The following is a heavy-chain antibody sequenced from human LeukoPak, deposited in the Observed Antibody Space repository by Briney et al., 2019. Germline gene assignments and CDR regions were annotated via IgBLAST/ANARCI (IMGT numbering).Heavy chain of an antibody. D-gene: IGHD3-22*01. Sequence: GGSLRLSCAASGFTFSDYCMSWIRQAPGKGLEWVSYISSSGSTIYYADSVKGRFTISRDNAKKSLYLQMNSLRTEDTAVYYCVRALYDGSGYYSHFDYWGQGTLVTVSS. J-gene: IGHJ4*02. CDR2: ISSSGSTI. CDR3: VRALYDGSGYYSHFDY. CDR1: GFTFSDYC. V-gene: IGHV3-11*04.